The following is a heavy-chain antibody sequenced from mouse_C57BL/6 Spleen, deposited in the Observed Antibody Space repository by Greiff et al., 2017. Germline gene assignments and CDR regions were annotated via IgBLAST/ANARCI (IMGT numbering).Heavy chain of an antibody. Sequence: QVQLKQPGAELVMPGASVKLSCKASGYTFTSYWMHWVKQRPGQGLEWIGEIDPSDSYTNYNQKFKGKSTLTVDKSSSTAYMQLSSLTSEDSAVYYCAIELRLPYYYAMDYWGQGTSVTVSS. V-gene: IGHV1-69*01. CDR1: GYTFTSYW. CDR2: IDPSDSYT. D-gene: IGHD3-2*02. CDR3: AIELRLPYYYAMDY. J-gene: IGHJ4*01.